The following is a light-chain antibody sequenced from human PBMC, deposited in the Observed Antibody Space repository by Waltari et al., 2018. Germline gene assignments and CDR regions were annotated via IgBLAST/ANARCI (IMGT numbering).Light chain of an antibody. CDR2: EVS. CDR3: SSYAGSNNLI. CDR1: SSDGGGYNY. J-gene: IGLJ2*01. V-gene: IGLV2-8*01. Sequence: QSALTHPPSASGSHGQSVTISCTGTSSDGGGYNYVSWYQQEPGRAPKLMIYEVSKRPSGVPDRFSGSKSGNTASLTVSGLQAEDEADYYCSSYAGSNNLIFGGGTKLTVL.